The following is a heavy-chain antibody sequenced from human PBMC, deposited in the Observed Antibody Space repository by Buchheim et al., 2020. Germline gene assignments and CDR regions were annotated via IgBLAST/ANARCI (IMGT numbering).Heavy chain of an antibody. D-gene: IGHD3-16*01. Sequence: EVQLLESGGGLVQPGGSLRLSCAASGFTFSSYAMGWVRQAPGKGLEWVSGISAPGGSTYYADSVKGRFTISRDNSKNTVYLQINALSDEDTALYYCVKDRPVIMFYFDSWGQGTL. J-gene: IGHJ4*02. V-gene: IGHV3-23*01. CDR2: ISAPGGST. CDR3: VKDRPVIMFYFDS. CDR1: GFTFSSYA.